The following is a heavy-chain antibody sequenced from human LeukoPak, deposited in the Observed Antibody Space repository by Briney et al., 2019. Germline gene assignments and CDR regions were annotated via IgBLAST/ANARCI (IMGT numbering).Heavy chain of an antibody. V-gene: IGHV3-21*01. D-gene: IGHD3-10*01. CDR2: ISSSGRYI. Sequence: GGSLRLSCAASGFTFSIYSMNWVRQAPGKGPEWVSYISSSGRYIDYADSVKGRFTISRDNAKNPLFLQMNSLTAEDTALYYCARAGDPDYWGQGTLVTVSS. CDR1: GFTFSIYS. CDR3: ARAGDPDY. J-gene: IGHJ4*02.